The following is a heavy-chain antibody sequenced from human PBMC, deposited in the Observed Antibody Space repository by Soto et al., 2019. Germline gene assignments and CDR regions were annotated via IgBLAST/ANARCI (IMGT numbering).Heavy chain of an antibody. J-gene: IGHJ6*02. CDR3: ARGYSSGRDIYYYYGMDV. CDR1: GFTFSSYG. CDR2: IWYDGNNK. V-gene: IGHV3-33*01. Sequence: QVQLVESGGGVVQPGRSLRLSCAASGFTFSSYGMHWVRQAPGKGLEWVAVIWYDGNNKYYADSVKGRFTISRDNSKSTLYLQMNSLRVEDTAVYYCARGYSSGRDIYYYYGMDVWGQGTTVTVSS. D-gene: IGHD6-19*01.